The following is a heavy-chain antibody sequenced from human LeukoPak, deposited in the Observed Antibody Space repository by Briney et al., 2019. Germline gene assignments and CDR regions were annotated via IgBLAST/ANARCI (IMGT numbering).Heavy chain of an antibody. J-gene: IGHJ4*02. D-gene: IGHD6-13*01. Sequence: PSETPSFTCTVSGGSISSSSYYWGWIRQPPGKGLEWIGSIYYSGSTYYNPSLKSRVTISVDTSKNQFSLKLSSVTAADTAVYYCARSAGRIAAVPGPDYWGQGTLVTVSS. CDR2: IYYSGST. V-gene: IGHV4-39*07. CDR3: ARSAGRIAAVPGPDY. CDR1: GGSISSSSYY.